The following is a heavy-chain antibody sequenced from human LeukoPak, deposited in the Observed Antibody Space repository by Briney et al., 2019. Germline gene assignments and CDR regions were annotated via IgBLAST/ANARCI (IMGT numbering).Heavy chain of an antibody. D-gene: IGHD2-15*01. CDR2: IIPISGTA. V-gene: IGHV1-69*13. CDR1: GGTFSSYG. CDR3: ARGGRASSSYYYGMDV. Sequence: SVKVSCKASGGTFSSYGISWVRQAPGQGLEWMGGIIPISGTANYAQKFQGKVTISADDSTSTAYMELSSLRSEDTAMYYCARGGRASSSYYYGMDVWGRGTTVTVSS. J-gene: IGHJ6*02.